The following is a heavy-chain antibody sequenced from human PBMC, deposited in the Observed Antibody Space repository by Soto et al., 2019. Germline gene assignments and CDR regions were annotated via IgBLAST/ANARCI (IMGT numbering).Heavy chain of an antibody. V-gene: IGHV3-49*04. J-gene: IGHJ4*02. CDR1: GFTFGDYA. CDR3: TRGGYSSSWTGYYFDY. D-gene: IGHD6-6*01. CDR2: IRSKAYGGTT. Sequence: QPGGSLRLSCTASGFTFGDYAMSWVRQAPGKGLEWVGFIRSKAYGGTTEYAASVKGRFTISRDDSKSIAYLQMNSLKTEDTAVYYCTRGGYSSSWTGYYFDYWGQGTLVTVSS.